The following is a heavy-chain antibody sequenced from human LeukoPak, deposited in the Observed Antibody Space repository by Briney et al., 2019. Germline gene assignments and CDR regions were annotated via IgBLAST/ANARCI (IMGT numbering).Heavy chain of an antibody. CDR3: ARDDTAMVYFDY. CDR2: ISAYTGNT. V-gene: IGHV1-18*01. J-gene: IGHJ4*02. Sequence: ASVKVSCKASGYTFTSYGLTWVRQAPGQGLEWMGWISAYTGNTNYAQKLQGRVTMTTDTSTSTAYMELGSLRSDDTAVYYCARDDTAMVYFDYWGQGTLVTVSS. CDR1: GYTFTSYG. D-gene: IGHD5-18*01.